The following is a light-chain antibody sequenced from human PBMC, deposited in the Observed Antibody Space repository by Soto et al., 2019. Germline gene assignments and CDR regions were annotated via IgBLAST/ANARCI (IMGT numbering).Light chain of an antibody. CDR3: QQRSNPFT. J-gene: IGKJ3*01. V-gene: IGKV3-11*01. CDR1: QSVCSY. CDR2: DAS. Sequence: EIVLTQSPATLSLSPGERATLSCRASQSVCSYLAWYQQKPGQAPRLLIYDASNRATGIPARFSGSGSGTDFTLTISSLEPEDFAVYYCQQRSNPFTFGPGTKVDIK.